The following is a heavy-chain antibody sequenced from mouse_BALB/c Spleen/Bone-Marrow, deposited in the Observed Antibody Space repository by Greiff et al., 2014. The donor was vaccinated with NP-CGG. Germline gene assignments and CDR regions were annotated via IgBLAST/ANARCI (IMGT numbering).Heavy chain of an antibody. J-gene: IGHJ1*01. D-gene: IGHD1-1*01. CDR2: IDPANGNT. V-gene: IGHV14-3*02. Sequence: EVKVVESGAELVKPGASVKLSCTASGFNIKDTYMHWVKQRPEQGLEWIGRIDPANGNTKYDPKFQGKATITADTSSNTAYLQLSSLTSEDTAVYYCARILILRYRYFDVWGAGTTVTVSS. CDR1: GFNIKDTY. CDR3: ARILILRYRYFDV.